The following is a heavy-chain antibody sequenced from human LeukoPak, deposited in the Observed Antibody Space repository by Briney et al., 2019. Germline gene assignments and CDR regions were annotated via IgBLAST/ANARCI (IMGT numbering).Heavy chain of an antibody. V-gene: IGHV3-48*03. Sequence: GGSLRLSCTASGFTFSSDEMNWVRQAPGKGLEWVAHISTTGTTIYYADSVKGRFTISRDNAKNSLYLQMNRLRADDTAVYYCARDRPGYTSSWYSPFDYWGQGTLVTVSS. CDR1: GFTFSSDE. D-gene: IGHD6-13*01. CDR3: ARDRPGYTSSWYSPFDY. CDR2: ISTTGTTI. J-gene: IGHJ4*02.